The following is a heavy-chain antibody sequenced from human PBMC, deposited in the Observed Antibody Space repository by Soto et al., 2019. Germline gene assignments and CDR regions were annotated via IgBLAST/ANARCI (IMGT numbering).Heavy chain of an antibody. V-gene: IGHV3-48*03. Sequence: GASLRLSCAAPGVAFSGYELNWLRQAPGRGLEWVSYISSSGSTIYYADSVKGRFTTSRDTTKNSLYLQMNSLRAEDTAVYYCARELYSNYNYYYYYGMDVWGQGTTVTVSS. CDR3: ARELYSNYNYYYYYGMDV. J-gene: IGHJ6*02. CDR2: ISSSGSTI. CDR1: GVAFSGYE. D-gene: IGHD4-4*01.